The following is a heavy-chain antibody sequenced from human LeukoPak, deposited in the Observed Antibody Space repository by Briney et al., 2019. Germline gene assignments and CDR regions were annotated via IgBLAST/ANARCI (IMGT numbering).Heavy chain of an antibody. CDR2: IIPIFGTA. Sequence: SVKVSCKASGGTFSSYAISWVRQAPGQGLEWMGGIIPIFGTANYAQKFQGRVTITADESTSTAYMELSSLRSEDTAVYYCARGLPEDIVVVPAAPRYYFDYWGQGTLVTVSS. CDR1: GGTFSSYA. J-gene: IGHJ4*02. D-gene: IGHD2-2*01. CDR3: ARGLPEDIVVVPAAPRYYFDY. V-gene: IGHV1-69*01.